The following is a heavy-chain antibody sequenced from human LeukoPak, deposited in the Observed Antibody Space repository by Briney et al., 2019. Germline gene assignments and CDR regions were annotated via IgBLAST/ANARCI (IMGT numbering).Heavy chain of an antibody. D-gene: IGHD3-3*01. CDR1: GGSISSYY. Sequence: SETLSLTCTVSGGSISSYYWSWIRQPAGKGLEWIGRIYTSGSTNYNPSLKSRVTMSVDTSKNQFSLKLSSVTAADTAVYYCAREFGNDFWGGYYLDYWGQGTLVTVSS. CDR3: AREFGNDFWGGYYLDY. V-gene: IGHV4-4*07. J-gene: IGHJ4*02. CDR2: IYTSGST.